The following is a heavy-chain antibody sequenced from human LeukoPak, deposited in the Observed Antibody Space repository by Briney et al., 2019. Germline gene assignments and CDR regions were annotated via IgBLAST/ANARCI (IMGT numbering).Heavy chain of an antibody. J-gene: IGHJ3*02. CDR2: ISGSGGST. V-gene: IGHV3-23*01. D-gene: IGHD3-22*01. CDR3: ANRDYYDSRGYYYVGSAFDI. Sequence: GGSLRLSCAASGFTFSSYCMSWVRQAPGKGLEWVSAISGSGGSTYYADSVKGRFTISRDNSKNTLYLQMNSLRAEDTAVYYCANRDYYDSRGYYYVGSAFDIWGQGTMVTVSS. CDR1: GFTFSSYC.